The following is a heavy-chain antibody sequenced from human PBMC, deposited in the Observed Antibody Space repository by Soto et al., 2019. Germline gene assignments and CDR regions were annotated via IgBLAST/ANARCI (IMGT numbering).Heavy chain of an antibody. CDR1: GGTFSSYA. Sequence: QVQLVQSGAEVKKPGSSVKVSCKASGGTFSSYAISWVRQAPGQGLEWMGGIIPIFGTANYAQKFQGRVTITADESTSTAYMELSSLRSEDTAVYYCASSRDILTGYYKDRYYYGMDVWGQGTTVTGSS. V-gene: IGHV1-69*01. CDR3: ASSRDILTGYYKDRYYYGMDV. CDR2: IIPIFGTA. J-gene: IGHJ6*02. D-gene: IGHD3-9*01.